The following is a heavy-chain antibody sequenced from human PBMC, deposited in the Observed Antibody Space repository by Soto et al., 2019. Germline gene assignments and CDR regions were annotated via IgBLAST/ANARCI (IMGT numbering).Heavy chain of an antibody. CDR2: ISYDGSNK. CDR3: AKDKGIVGATPHY. J-gene: IGHJ4*02. Sequence: QVQLVESGGGVVQPGRSLRLSCAASGFTFSSYGMHWVRQAPGKGLEWVAVISYDGSNKYYADSVKGRFTISRDNSKNTLYRKMNSMRAEDTAVYYCAKDKGIVGATPHYWGQGTLVTVSS. CDR1: GFTFSSYG. V-gene: IGHV3-30*18. D-gene: IGHD1-26*01.